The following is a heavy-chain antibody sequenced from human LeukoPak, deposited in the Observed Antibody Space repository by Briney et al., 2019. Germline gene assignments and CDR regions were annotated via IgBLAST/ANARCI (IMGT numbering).Heavy chain of an antibody. Sequence: GGSLRLSCAASGFTFSKNWLHWVRQAPGKGLVWVSRISPDDKRTSYADFVKGRFTISRDDAKKTLYLQMNSLRAEDTAVYYCAITVHCSSTTDCYSYFHHWGQGTLVTVSS. CDR3: AITVHCSSTTDCYSYFHH. V-gene: IGHV3-74*01. CDR1: GFTFSKNW. D-gene: IGHD2/OR15-2a*01. J-gene: IGHJ1*01. CDR2: ISPDDKRT.